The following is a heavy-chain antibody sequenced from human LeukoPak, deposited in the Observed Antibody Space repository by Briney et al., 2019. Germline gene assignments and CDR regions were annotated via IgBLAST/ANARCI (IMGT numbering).Heavy chain of an antibody. V-gene: IGHV3-9*01. J-gene: IGHJ4*02. CDR3: AKGYYDILTGPSFDY. Sequence: PGGSLRLSCAASGFTFDNYAMHWVRQGPGKGLGWVSGISWNSGGIGFADSVKGRFTISRDNAKNSLYLQMNSLRAEDTALYYCAKGYYDILTGPSFDYWGQGTLVTVSS. CDR2: ISWNSGGI. CDR1: GFTFDNYA. D-gene: IGHD3-9*01.